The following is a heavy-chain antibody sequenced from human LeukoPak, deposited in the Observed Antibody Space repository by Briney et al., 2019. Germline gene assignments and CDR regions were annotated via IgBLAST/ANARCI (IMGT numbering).Heavy chain of an antibody. J-gene: IGHJ4*02. CDR2: GDYSGGT. CDR1: GDSFSSVTDY. Sequence: SETLSLTCTVSGDSFSSVTDYWAWIRQPPGKGLEWIASGDYSGGTYYNPSLESRVAISVDTSKNQFSLKLSSVTAADTAVYYCARDQRGYSYGYFDYWGQGTLVTVSS. V-gene: IGHV4-39*07. CDR3: ARDQRGYSYGYFDY. D-gene: IGHD5-18*01.